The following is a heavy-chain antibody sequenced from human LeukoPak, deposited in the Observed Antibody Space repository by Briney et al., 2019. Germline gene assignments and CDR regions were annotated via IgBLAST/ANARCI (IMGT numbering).Heavy chain of an antibody. CDR3: AKSGNNRFDY. CDR1: GFTFSSYA. V-gene: IGHV3-23*01. CDR2: ISGSGVSGGNT. J-gene: IGHJ4*02. D-gene: IGHD4-23*01. Sequence: GGTLRLSCAASGFTFSSYAMIWVRKAPGKELEWVSNISGSGVSGGNTYYADSVKGRFTISRDNSKNTLYLQMNSLRTEDTAVYYCAKSGNNRFDYWGQGTLVTVSS.